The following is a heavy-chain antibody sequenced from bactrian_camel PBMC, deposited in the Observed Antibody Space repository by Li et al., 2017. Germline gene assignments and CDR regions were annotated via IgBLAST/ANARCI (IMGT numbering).Heavy chain of an antibody. CDR1: QYTDSQYC. Sequence: HVQLVESGGGSVQAGGSLRLSCVVSQYTDSQYCLGWFRQAPGKEREGVAAIGRFGFMSYAGSVRGRFTLSRDNAKNTLYLQMNSLEPEDTAVYYCVTEGGSWYGLKDWGQGTQVTVS. V-gene: IGHV3S55*01. CDR3: VTEGGSWYGLKD. D-gene: IGHD6*01. CDR2: IGRFGFM. J-gene: IGHJ4*01.